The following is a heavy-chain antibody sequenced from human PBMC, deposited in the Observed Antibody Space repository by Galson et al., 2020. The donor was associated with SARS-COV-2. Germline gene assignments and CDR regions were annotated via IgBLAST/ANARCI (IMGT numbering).Heavy chain of an antibody. D-gene: IGHD6-19*01. Sequence: GGSLRLSCAASGFTFSSYAMSWVRQAPGKGLEWVSSISGSGASTYYADSVKGRFTISRDNSKNTLYLQMNSPRAEDTAIYYCAKMEGIAVAATPNWGQGTLVTVSS. J-gene: IGHJ4*02. CDR1: GFTFSSYA. CDR2: ISGSGAST. CDR3: AKMEGIAVAATPN. V-gene: IGHV3-23*01.